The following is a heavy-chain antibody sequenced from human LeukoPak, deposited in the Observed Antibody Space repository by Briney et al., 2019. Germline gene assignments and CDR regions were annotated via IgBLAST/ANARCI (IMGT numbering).Heavy chain of an antibody. D-gene: IGHD3-22*01. Sequence: ASVKVSCKASGYILTGCYIHWVRQAPGQGLEWMGWINPHSGGTNYAQKFQGRVTMTRDTSISTAYMELSRLRSDDTAVYYCARDRDYYDSIGYYYEGGSLDYWGQGTLVTVSS. CDR2: INPHSGGT. CDR3: ARDRDYYDSIGYYYEGGSLDY. CDR1: GYILTGCY. V-gene: IGHV1-2*02. J-gene: IGHJ4*02.